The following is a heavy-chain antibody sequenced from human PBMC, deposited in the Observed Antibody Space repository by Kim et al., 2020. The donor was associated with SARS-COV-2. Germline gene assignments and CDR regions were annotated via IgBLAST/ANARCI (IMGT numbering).Heavy chain of an antibody. Sequence: SETLSLTCAVYGGSFSGYYWSWIRQPPGKGLEWIGEINHSGSTNYNPSLKSRVTISVDTSKNQFSLKLSSVTAADTAVYYCASSHNSLIAAAEYFQHWGQGTLVTVSS. CDR2: INHSGST. CDR3: ASSHNSLIAAAEYFQH. J-gene: IGHJ1*01. CDR1: GGSFSGYY. D-gene: IGHD6-13*01. V-gene: IGHV4-34*01.